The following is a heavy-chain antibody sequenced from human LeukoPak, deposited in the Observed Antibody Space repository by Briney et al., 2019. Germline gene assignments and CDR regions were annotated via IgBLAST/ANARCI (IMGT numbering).Heavy chain of an antibody. V-gene: IGHV3-30*02. CDR1: GFTFSSYG. D-gene: IGHD3-10*01. J-gene: IGHJ4*02. CDR2: IRYDGSNK. Sequence: GGSLRLSCAASGFTFSSYGMHWVRQAPGKGLEWVAFIRYDGSNKYYADSVKGRFTISRDNSKNTLYLQMNSLRAEDTAVYYCAKDRFRYYGSGSYADYWGQGTLVTVSS. CDR3: AKDRFRYYGSGSYADY.